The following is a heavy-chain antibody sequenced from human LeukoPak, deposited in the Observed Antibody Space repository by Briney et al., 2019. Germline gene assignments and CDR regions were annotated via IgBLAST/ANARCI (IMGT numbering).Heavy chain of an antibody. CDR3: VKDRPCETCMPMDA. CDR1: GFIFTDYS. Sequence: GGSLRLSCAASGFIFTDYSMSWVRQAPGKGLEGVAGLGRSGEYKYYADSVKGRFTISRDNSKDTVSLQMNSLRAEDSAIYFCVKDRPCETCMPMDAWGQGTTVTVSS. D-gene: IGHD2-2*01. CDR2: LGRSGEYK. V-gene: IGHV3-23*01. J-gene: IGHJ6*02.